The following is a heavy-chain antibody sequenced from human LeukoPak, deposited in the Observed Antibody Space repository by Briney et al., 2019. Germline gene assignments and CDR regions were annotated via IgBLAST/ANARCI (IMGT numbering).Heavy chain of an antibody. CDR2: IQYSGRT. Sequence: GSLRLSCAASGFSFSDSYMSWIRQPPGKGLEWIANIQYSGRTYYNPSLRGRVSMSRDTSKNQFSLKVTSVTAADTAVYYCARLDGSLAHISGSFPDFWGQGILVTVSS. V-gene: IGHV4-59*04. J-gene: IGHJ4*02. D-gene: IGHD3-10*01. CDR3: ARLDGSLAHISGSFPDF. CDR1: GFSFSDSY.